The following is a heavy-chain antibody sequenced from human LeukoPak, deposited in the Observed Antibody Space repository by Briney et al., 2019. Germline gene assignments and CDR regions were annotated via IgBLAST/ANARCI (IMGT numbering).Heavy chain of an antibody. CDR1: GYTLTELS. V-gene: IGHV1-24*01. CDR3: ATARTSSGFNNWFDP. CDR2: FDPEDGET. J-gene: IGHJ5*02. D-gene: IGHD3-22*01. Sequence: ASVKVSCEVSGYTLTELSMLWVRQAPGKGLEWMGGFDPEDGETIYAQKFQGRVTMTEDTSTDTAYMELSSLRSEDTAVYYCATARTSSGFNNWFDPWGQGALVTVSS.